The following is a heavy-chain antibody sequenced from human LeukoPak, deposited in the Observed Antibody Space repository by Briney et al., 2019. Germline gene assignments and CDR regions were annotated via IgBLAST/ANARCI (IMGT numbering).Heavy chain of an antibody. J-gene: IGHJ4*02. Sequence: ASVKVSCKASGYTFTGYYMHWVRLAPGQGLEWMGWINPNSGGTNYAQKFQGRVTMTRDTSISTAYMELSRLRSDDTAVYYCARVRSDCSSTSCYVDYFDYWGQGTLVTVSS. CDR3: ARVRSDCSSTSCYVDYFDY. CDR2: INPNSGGT. D-gene: IGHD2-2*01. CDR1: GYTFTGYY. V-gene: IGHV1-2*02.